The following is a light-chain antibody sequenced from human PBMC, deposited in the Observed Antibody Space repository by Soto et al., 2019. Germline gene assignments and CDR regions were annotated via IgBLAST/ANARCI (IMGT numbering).Light chain of an antibody. Sequence: EIVLTQSPATLSLSPGERATLSCRASQSVSSYLASYQQKPGQAPRLLIYDASDRATGIPARFSGSGSGTDFTLPISRAALTDLAVYYGQQRSNWPWTFGQGTKVEIK. J-gene: IGKJ1*01. CDR2: DAS. CDR1: QSVSSY. CDR3: QQRSNWPWT. V-gene: IGKV3-11*01.